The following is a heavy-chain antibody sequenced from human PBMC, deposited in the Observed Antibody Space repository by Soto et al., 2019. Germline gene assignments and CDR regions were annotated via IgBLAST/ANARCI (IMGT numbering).Heavy chain of an antibody. Sequence: ASVKVSCKASGGTFSSYAISWVRQAPGQGLEWMGGIIPIFGTANYAQKFQGRVTITADESTSTAYMELSSLRSEDTAVYYCATIVPDYYGSGSYHTPYYGMDVWGQGTTVTVSS. CDR1: GGTFSSYA. V-gene: IGHV1-69*13. J-gene: IGHJ6*02. CDR3: ATIVPDYYGSGSYHTPYYGMDV. D-gene: IGHD3-10*01. CDR2: IIPIFGTA.